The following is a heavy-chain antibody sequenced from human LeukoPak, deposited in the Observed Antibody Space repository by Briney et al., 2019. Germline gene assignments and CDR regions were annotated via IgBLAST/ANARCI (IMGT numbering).Heavy chain of an antibody. D-gene: IGHD4-17*01. V-gene: IGHV3-23*01. J-gene: IGHJ3*02. Sequence: GGSLRLSCTASGFTFSAYAMMWVRQAPGEGPEWVSAIRGGGGSAFYAASVKGRFTISRDNSKYTLFLQMNSLRAEDTAVYYCARDPNGDYIGAFDMWGPGTMVTVSS. CDR3: ARDPNGDYIGAFDM. CDR1: GFTFSAYA. CDR2: IRGGGGSA.